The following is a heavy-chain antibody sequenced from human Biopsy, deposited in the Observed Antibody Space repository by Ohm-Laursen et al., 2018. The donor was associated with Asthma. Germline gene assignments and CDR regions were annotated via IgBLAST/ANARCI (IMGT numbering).Heavy chain of an antibody. CDR2: VFYSGTT. CDR3: ARVASYGDLYFGIDV. V-gene: IGHV4-30-4*01. Sequence: TLSLTFAVSGASIRSPDHHWSWIRQSPGKGLEWIGFVFYSGTTHYSRSLERRLYISIDTARNEFSMSLRSLTAADTAVYFCARVASYGDLYFGIDVWGPGTTVSVS. D-gene: IGHD4-17*01. J-gene: IGHJ6*02. CDR1: GASIRSPDHH.